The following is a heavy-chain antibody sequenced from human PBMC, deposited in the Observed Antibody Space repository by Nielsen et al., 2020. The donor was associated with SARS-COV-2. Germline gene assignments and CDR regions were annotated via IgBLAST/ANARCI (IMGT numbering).Heavy chain of an antibody. J-gene: IGHJ6*02. CDR2: ISRSSSDI. CDR1: GFTFSNYD. Sequence: LKISCEGSGFTFSNYDMNWVRQAPGKGLEWVSSISRSSSDIYYGDSVKGRYTISRDNAKNSLYLQMNSLRAEDTAVYYCVRKGYNYGYPVWGPETTVTVSS. V-gene: IGHV3-21*01. D-gene: IGHD5-18*01. CDR3: VRKGYNYGYPV.